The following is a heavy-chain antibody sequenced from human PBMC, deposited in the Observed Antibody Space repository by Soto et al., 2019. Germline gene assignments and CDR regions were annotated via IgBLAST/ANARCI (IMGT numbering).Heavy chain of an antibody. CDR1: GGSISSGGYY. J-gene: IGHJ5*02. D-gene: IGHD6-6*01. CDR3: ARDGPSSIAARVASYNWFDP. CDR2: IYYSGST. Sequence: PSETLSLTCTVSGGSISSGGYYWSWIRQHPGKGLEWIGYIYYSGSTYYNPSLKSRVTISVDTSKNQFSLKLSSVTAADTAVYYCARDGPSSIAARVASYNWFDPWGQGTLVTVSS. V-gene: IGHV4-31*03.